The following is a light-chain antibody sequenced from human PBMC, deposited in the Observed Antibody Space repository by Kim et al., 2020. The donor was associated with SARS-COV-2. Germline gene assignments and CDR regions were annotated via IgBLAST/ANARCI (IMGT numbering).Light chain of an antibody. CDR2: AAS. CDR3: QQTYSTHYT. J-gene: IGKJ2*01. CDR1: QNIKNY. V-gene: IGKV1-39*01. Sequence: ASVGDRVTITCRASQNIKNYLNWYQQKPVKAPPKLLIYAASSLQSGVPSRFSGSGSGTDFTLTISSLQPEDFATYYCQQTYSTHYTFGQGTKLEI.